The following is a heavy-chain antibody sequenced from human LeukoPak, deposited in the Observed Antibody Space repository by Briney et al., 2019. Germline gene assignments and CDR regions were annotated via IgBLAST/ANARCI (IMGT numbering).Heavy chain of an antibody. CDR2: IYPGDSDT. CDR3: ERGYSSGWLGY. J-gene: IGHJ4*02. V-gene: IGHV5-51*01. Sequence: GESLKISCEGSGYSFDTHWIGWVRQMPGKGLEWMGIIYPGDSDTRYSPSFQGQVTISADKSISTAYLQWSSLKASDTAMYYCERGYSSGWLGYWGQGTLVTVSS. CDR1: GYSFDTHW. D-gene: IGHD6-19*01.